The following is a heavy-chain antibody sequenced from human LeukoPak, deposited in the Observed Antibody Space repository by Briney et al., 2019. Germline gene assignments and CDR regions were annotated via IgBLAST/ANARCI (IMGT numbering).Heavy chain of an antibody. J-gene: IGHJ5*02. D-gene: IGHD4-11*01. CDR3: ARPHTVLYNWFDP. V-gene: IGHV1-2*02. CDR2: INPNSGDT. Sequence: GASVKVSCKASGYTFTGYYMHWVRQAPGQGLEWMGWINPNSGDTNYAQKFQGRVTMTRDTSISTAYMELSRLRYDDTAVYYCARPHTVLYNWFDPWGQGTLVTVSS. CDR1: GYTFTGYY.